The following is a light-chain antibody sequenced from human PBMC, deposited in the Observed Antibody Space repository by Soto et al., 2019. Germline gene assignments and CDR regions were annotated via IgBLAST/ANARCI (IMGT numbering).Light chain of an antibody. Sequence: IRFTQFPVSLSVSVGDRVTITCRASQGISSYLAWYQQKPGKAPKLLIYAASTLQSGVPPSFSGSASGTDFTLTITSLQPEDFAAYHCQQYYDWPKTFGHGTKVDI. V-gene: IGKV1-9*01. CDR2: AAS. CDR1: QGISSY. J-gene: IGKJ1*01. CDR3: QQYYDWPKT.